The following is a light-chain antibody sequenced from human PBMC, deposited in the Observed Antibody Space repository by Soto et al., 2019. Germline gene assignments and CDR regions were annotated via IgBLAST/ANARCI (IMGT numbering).Light chain of an antibody. V-gene: IGKV1-39*01. CDR3: QQSDSTPYT. CDR1: QTISTY. Sequence: DIQMTQYPSSLSASVGDRVTITCRASQTISTYLNWYQQKPGKAPRLLVYDASSLLSGVPSRFSGSGSGTDFTLTIASLQPEDVSTYYCQQSDSTPYTFGQGTKVEI. CDR2: DAS. J-gene: IGKJ2*01.